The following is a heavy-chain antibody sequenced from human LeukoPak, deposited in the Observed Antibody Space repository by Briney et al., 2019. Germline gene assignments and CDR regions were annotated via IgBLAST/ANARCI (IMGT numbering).Heavy chain of an antibody. J-gene: IGHJ4*02. Sequence: PSETLSLTCAVSGGSVSNSNYYWGWIRQPPGKGLEWIGSIYYSGSTHYNPSLKSRVAISVDTSKNQFSLNLSSVTAADTAVYYCARLGASYGLFDDWGQGTLVTVSS. V-gene: IGHV4-39*01. CDR1: GGSVSNSNYY. D-gene: IGHD5-18*01. CDR2: IYYSGST. CDR3: ARLGASYGLFDD.